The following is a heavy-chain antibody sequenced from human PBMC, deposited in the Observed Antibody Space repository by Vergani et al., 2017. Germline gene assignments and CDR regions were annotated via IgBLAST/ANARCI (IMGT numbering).Heavy chain of an antibody. J-gene: IGHJ4*02. D-gene: IGHD3-3*01. CDR3: TTECAYYDCWSGYYTAGLDY. CDR1: GFTFSNAW. Sequence: EVQLVESGGGLVKPGGSLRLSCAASGFTFSNAWMSWVRQAPGTGLEWVGRIKSKTDGGTTDYAAPVKGRFTISRDDSKNTLYLQMNSLKTEDTAVYYCTTECAYYDCWSGYYTAGLDYWGQGTLVTVSS. V-gene: IGHV3-15*01. CDR2: IKSKTDGGTT.